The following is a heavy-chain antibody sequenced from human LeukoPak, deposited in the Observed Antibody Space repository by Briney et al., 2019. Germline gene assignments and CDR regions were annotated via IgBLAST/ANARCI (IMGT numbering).Heavy chain of an antibody. CDR3: ARFPLYFNILTGYQATHYFDY. J-gene: IGHJ4*02. CDR1: GYNFDIYG. V-gene: IGHV1-18*01. CDR2: ITAYNDNT. D-gene: IGHD3-9*01. Sequence: ASVKVSCKASGYNFDIYGIRWVRQAPGQGLEWMGWITAYNDNTNYVQNLQGRVTMTTDTSTSTAYMELRSLRSDDTAVYYCARFPLYFNILTGYQATHYFDYWGQGTLVTVSS.